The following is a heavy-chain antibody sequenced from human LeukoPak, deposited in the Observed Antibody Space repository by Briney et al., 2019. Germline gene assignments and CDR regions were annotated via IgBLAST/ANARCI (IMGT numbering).Heavy chain of an antibody. D-gene: IGHD4-17*01. Sequence: ASVKVSCKASGYTFIGYYMHWVRQAPGQGLEWMGWISPNSGGTNYAQKFQGRVTMTRDTSISTAYMELSRLRSDDTAVYYCATFDGDHYPYYFDYWGQGTLVTVSS. J-gene: IGHJ4*02. CDR1: GYTFIGYY. CDR2: ISPNSGGT. V-gene: IGHV1-2*02. CDR3: ATFDGDHYPYYFDY.